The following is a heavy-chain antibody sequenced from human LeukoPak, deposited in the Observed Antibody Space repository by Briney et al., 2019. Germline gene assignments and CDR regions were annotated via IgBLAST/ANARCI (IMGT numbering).Heavy chain of an antibody. D-gene: IGHD5-18*01. CDR3: AAVDAVGSYGLE. CDR1: GFTFTSSA. Sequence: GASVKVSCKASGFTFTSSAMQWVRQARGQRLEWIGWIVVGSGNTNYAQKFQERVTITGDMSTSTAYMELSSLRSEDTAVYYCAAVDAVGSYGLEWGQGTLVTVSS. J-gene: IGHJ4*02. V-gene: IGHV1-58*02. CDR2: IVVGSGNT.